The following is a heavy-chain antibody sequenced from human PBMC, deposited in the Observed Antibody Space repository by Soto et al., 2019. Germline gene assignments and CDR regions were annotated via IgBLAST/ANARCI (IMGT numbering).Heavy chain of an antibody. D-gene: IGHD1-7*01. CDR1: GYVFNHYA. CDR2: LAPFNGKT. Sequence: VQLVQSGAEVKRPGASLKVSCKASGYVFNHYAINWVRQAPGQGLEWMGRLAPFNGKTSSLQKLQDRMTMTIDTAASTAYLELNSLTSDDTGVYFCAREGGSSTYYPLELDYWGQGTQVNVSS. CDR3: AREGGSSTYYPLELDY. V-gene: IGHV1-18*04. J-gene: IGHJ4*02.